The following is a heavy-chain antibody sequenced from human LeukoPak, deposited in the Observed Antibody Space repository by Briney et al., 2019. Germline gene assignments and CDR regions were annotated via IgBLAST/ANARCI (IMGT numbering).Heavy chain of an antibody. V-gene: IGHV3-7*01. CDR1: GFTFSSYS. J-gene: IGHJ5*02. Sequence: GGSLRLSCAASGFTFSSYSMDWVRQAPGKGLEWEANIKQDGSEKYHVDSVKGRFTISRDNAKNSLYLQMNSLRAEDTAVYYCAREYYDFWSGYPNHWGQGTLVTVSS. CDR3: AREYYDFWSGYPNH. D-gene: IGHD3-3*01. CDR2: IKQDGSEK.